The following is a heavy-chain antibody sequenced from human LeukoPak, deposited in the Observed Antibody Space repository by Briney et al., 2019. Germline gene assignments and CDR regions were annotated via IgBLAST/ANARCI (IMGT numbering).Heavy chain of an antibody. Sequence: SETLSLTCTVSGGSISSGSYYWSWIRQPAGKGLEWIGRIYTSGSTNYNPSLKSRVTISVDTSKNQFSLKLGSVTAADTAVYYCARGVEWLNKGWFDPWGQGTLVTVSS. CDR2: IYTSGST. CDR3: ARGVEWLNKGWFDP. J-gene: IGHJ5*02. D-gene: IGHD3-3*01. V-gene: IGHV4-61*02. CDR1: GGSISSGSYY.